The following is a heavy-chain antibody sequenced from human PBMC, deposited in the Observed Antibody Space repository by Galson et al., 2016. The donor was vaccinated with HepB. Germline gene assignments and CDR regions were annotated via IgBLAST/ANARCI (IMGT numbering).Heavy chain of an antibody. CDR3: ARDSSEDPGWYFDH. CDR1: GFTFTAYH. V-gene: IGHV1-2*04. J-gene: IGHJ4*02. Sequence: SVKVSCKASGFTFTAYHIHWVRQVAGQGLEWMGWIKIDNGDTDYAPKFQGWVTLTRDTSSNKAYMELNSLSAYDTAVYYCARDSSEDPGWYFDHWGQGTLVTVAS. CDR2: IKIDNGDT. D-gene: IGHD2-15*01.